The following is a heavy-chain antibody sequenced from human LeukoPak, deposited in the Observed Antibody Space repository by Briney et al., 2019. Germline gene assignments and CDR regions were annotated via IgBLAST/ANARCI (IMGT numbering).Heavy chain of an antibody. J-gene: IGHJ4*02. V-gene: IGHV6-1*01. Sequence: SQTLSVTFAISGESVSSINGAWSWIRQSPSRGLEWLGRPYYSPNWYYDYADSMTGRINISPDTSQNLFSLQLTSVTPDDTAVYYCARDEGNTGWYTFDYWGQGTLVTVSS. D-gene: IGHD6-19*01. CDR1: GESVSSINGA. CDR2: PYYSPNWYY. CDR3: ARDEGNTGWYTFDY.